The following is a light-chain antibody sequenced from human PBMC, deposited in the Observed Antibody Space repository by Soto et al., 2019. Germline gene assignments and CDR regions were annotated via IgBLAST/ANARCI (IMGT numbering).Light chain of an antibody. CDR3: SSYTSSSPVV. CDR2: DVS. V-gene: IGLV2-14*01. J-gene: IGLJ2*01. CDR1: SSDVGGYNY. Sequence: QSALTHPASVSGSPGQSITISSTGTSSDVGGYNYVSWYQQHPGKAPKLMSYDVSNRPSGVSNRFSGSKSGNTASLTISGLQAEDEADYYCSSYTSSSPVVFGGGTKLTVL.